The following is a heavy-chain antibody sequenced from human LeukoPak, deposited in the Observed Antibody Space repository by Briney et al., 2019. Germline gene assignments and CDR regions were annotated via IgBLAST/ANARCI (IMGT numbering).Heavy chain of an antibody. V-gene: IGHV4-34*01. CDR2: INHSGST. D-gene: IGHD2-2*02. Sequence: SETLSLTCAVYGGSFSGYYWSWIRQPPGKGLEWIGEINHSGSTYYNPSLKSRVTISVDTSKNQFSLKLSSVTAADTAVYYCARGIPLFRGPRAPSYFDYWGQGTLVTVSS. CDR3: ARGIPLFRGPRAPSYFDY. CDR1: GGSFSGYY. J-gene: IGHJ4*02.